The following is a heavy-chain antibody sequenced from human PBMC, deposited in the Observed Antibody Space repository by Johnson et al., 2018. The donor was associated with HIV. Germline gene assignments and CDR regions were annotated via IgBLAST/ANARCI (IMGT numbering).Heavy chain of an antibody. CDR2: IRYDGRTK. D-gene: IGHD3-22*01. V-gene: IGHV3-30*02. Sequence: QMMLVESGGGVVQPGGSLRLSCAASGFTFSSYGMHWVRQAPGKGLEWVALIRYDGRTKYYADSVKGRFTITRDNSTNTMDLQLNSLRAEDTAVYYCAKEYYYDSSGFPDAFDIWCQGTMVTVSS. J-gene: IGHJ3*02. CDR3: AKEYYYDSSGFPDAFDI. CDR1: GFTFSSYG.